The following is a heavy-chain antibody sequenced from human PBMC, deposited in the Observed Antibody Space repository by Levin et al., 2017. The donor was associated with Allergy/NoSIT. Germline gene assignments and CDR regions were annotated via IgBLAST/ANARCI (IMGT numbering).Heavy chain of an antibody. CDR1: GFTFSSYG. J-gene: IGHJ4*02. CDR2: IWYDGSNK. V-gene: IGHV3-33*01. D-gene: IGHD3-3*01. CDR3: ARDRKGITIFGVIDY. Sequence: GESLKISCAASGFTFSSYGMHWVRQAPGKGLEWVAVIWYDGSNKYYADSVKGRFTISRDNSKNTLYLQMNSLRAEDTAVYYCARDRKGITIFGVIDYWGQGTLVTVSS.